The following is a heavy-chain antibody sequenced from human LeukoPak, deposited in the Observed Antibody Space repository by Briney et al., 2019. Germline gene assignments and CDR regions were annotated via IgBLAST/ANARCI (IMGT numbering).Heavy chain of an antibody. Sequence: SETLSLTCTVSGGSISSYYWSWIRQPPGKGLEWIGYIYYSGSTNYNPSLKSRVTISVDTSKNQFSLKLSSVTAADTAVYYCASRGSTLYKYFDYWGQGTLVTVSS. D-gene: IGHD1-1*01. J-gene: IGHJ4*02. V-gene: IGHV4-59*08. CDR1: GGSISSYY. CDR3: ASRGSTLYKYFDY. CDR2: IYYSGST.